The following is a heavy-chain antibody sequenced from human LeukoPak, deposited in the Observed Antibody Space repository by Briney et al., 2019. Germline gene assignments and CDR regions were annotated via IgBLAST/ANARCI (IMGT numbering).Heavy chain of an antibody. CDR3: ARDSGTTGEVKFDP. V-gene: IGHV4-4*07. CDR1: GGSISSYY. Sequence: PSETLSLTCPVSGGSISSYYWSWIRQPAGKGLEWIGRIYTSGSITYNPSLKSRVSMSVDTSKNQFSLKLSSVTAADTAVYYCARDSGTTGEVKFDPWGQGTLVTVSS. J-gene: IGHJ5*02. D-gene: IGHD3-10*01. CDR2: IYTSGSI.